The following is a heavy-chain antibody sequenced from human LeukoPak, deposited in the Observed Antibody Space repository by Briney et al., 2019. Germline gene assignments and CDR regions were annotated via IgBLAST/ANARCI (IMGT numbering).Heavy chain of an antibody. Sequence: GGSLRLSCAASGFTFSSYAMHWVRQDPGKGLEYVSAISNNGGSTYYANSVKGRFTISRDNSKNTLYLQMGSLRAEDMALYYCARAKLRNPGFYDYWGQGTLVTVSS. V-gene: IGHV3-64*01. J-gene: IGHJ4*02. D-gene: IGHD1-1*01. CDR2: ISNNGGST. CDR1: GFTFSSYA. CDR3: ARAKLRNPGFYDY.